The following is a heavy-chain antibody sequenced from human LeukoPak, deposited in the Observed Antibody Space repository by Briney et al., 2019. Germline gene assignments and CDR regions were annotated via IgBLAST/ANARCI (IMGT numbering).Heavy chain of an antibody. D-gene: IGHD3-10*01. J-gene: IGHJ6*02. CDR1: GGSISSYY. V-gene: IGHV4-59*12. Sequence: PSETLSLTCTVSGGSISSYYWSWIRQPPGKGLEWIGYIYYSGSTNYNPSLKSRVTISVDTSKNQFSLKLSSVTAADTAVYYCARGRYYGSGSRPDYYNGMDVWGQGTTVTVSS. CDR2: IYYSGST. CDR3: ARGRYYGSGSRPDYYNGMDV.